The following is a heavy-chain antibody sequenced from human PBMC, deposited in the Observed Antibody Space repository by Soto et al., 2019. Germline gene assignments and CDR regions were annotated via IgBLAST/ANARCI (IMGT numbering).Heavy chain of an antibody. CDR3: VSQRTTVPTQAYFDY. Sequence: SETLSLTCTVSGGTISSWYWSWIRQSPGKGLEWIGYIHYTGSTNYNPSLKSRVVLSLDTSRNQFSLSLNSVTASDTAVYFCVSQRTTVPTQAYFDYWGPGALVTVSS. D-gene: IGHD4-17*01. J-gene: IGHJ4*02. V-gene: IGHV4-59*08. CDR2: IHYTGST. CDR1: GGTISSWY.